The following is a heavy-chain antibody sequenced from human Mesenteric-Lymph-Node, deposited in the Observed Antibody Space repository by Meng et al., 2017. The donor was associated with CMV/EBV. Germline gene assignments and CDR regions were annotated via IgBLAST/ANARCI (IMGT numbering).Heavy chain of an antibody. V-gene: IGHV1-2*02. CDR1: GYSLTHYY. J-gene: IGHJ4*02. D-gene: IGHD1-1*01. Sequence: SGYSLTHYYIHWVRQAPGRGLEWMGCINPNDGVTNDAQKFTDRVIMTRDTAMETAYMEVRSLRSDDTAVFYCARVAYRYNWNDDAYWGQGTLVTVSS. CDR2: INPNDGVT. CDR3: ARVAYRYNWNDDAY.